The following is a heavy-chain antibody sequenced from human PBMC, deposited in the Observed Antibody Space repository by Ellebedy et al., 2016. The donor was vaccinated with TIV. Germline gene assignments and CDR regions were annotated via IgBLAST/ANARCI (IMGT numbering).Heavy chain of an antibody. CDR2: IYYSGST. V-gene: IGHV4-39*07. CDR3: ARAYYFGSGPFGWFDP. D-gene: IGHD3-10*01. CDR1: GDSISSSSFF. Sequence: MPSETLSLTCTVSGDSISSSSFFWGWIRQPPGKGLEWIGSIYYSGSTYYSPSLKSRVTISVDTSKNQFSLNLSSVTAADTAVYYCARAYYFGSGPFGWFDPWGQGILVTVSS. J-gene: IGHJ5*02.